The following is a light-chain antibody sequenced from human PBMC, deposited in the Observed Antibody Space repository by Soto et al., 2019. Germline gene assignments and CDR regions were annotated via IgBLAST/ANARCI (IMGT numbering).Light chain of an antibody. V-gene: IGLV4-69*01. Sequence: QLVLTQPPSASASLGASVKLTCTLSSGHSSYAIAWHQQQPEKGPRYLMKLNSDGSHRKGDGIPDRFSGSSSGAERYLTISSLQSEDEADYCCQTWGTGIVLFGGGTKLTV. CDR2: LNSDGSH. CDR1: SGHSSYA. J-gene: IGLJ2*01. CDR3: QTWGTGIVL.